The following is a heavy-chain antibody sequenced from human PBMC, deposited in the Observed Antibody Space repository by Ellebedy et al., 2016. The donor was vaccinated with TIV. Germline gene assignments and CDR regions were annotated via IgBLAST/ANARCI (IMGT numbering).Heavy chain of an antibody. Sequence: GGSLRLSCAASGFTFSSYWMHWVRQAPGKGLVWVSRINSDGSSTSYADSVKGRFTISRDNSKNTLYLQMNSLRAEDTAVYYCAKDRGLRFLEWLLYGGYFDYWGQGTLVTVSS. CDR3: AKDRGLRFLEWLLYGGYFDY. J-gene: IGHJ4*02. CDR1: GFTFSSYW. CDR2: INSDGSST. V-gene: IGHV3-74*01. D-gene: IGHD3-3*01.